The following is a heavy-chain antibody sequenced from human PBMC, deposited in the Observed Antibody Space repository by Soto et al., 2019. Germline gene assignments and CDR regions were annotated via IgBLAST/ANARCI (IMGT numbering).Heavy chain of an antibody. CDR1: GGSIISGVYY. V-gene: IGHV4-31*03. CDR3: ARSSTSANYFDY. D-gene: IGHD2-2*01. Sequence: SETMSVTCTVSGGSIISGVYYWSWIRQHPGKGLEWIGYIYYSGSTYYNPSLKSRVTISVDTSKNQFSLKLSSVTAADTAVYYCARSSTSANYFDYWGQGTLVTSPQ. CDR2: IYYSGST. J-gene: IGHJ4*02.